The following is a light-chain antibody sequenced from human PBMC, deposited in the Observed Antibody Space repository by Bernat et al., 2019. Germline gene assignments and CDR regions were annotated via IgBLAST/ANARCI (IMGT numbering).Light chain of an antibody. J-gene: IGKJ2*01. CDR2: KAS. CDR1: QSVNNW. CDR3: QQYDSSSPYIFT. Sequence: DIQMTQSPSTLSASVGDRVTITCRASQSVNNWLAWYQQKPGKAPQILIYKASYLQKGVSSRFSGSGSGTEFTLRINNLQPEDFATYYCQQYDSSSPYIFTFGQGTKLE. V-gene: IGKV1-5*03.